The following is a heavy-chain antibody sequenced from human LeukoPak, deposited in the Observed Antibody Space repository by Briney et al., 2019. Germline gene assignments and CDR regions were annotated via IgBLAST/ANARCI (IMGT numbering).Heavy chain of an antibody. Sequence: PGRSLRLSCAASGFTFSGSAMHWVRQASGKGLEWVGRIRSKANSYATAYAASVKGRFTISRDDSKNTAYLQMNSLKAEDTAVYYCTRLPGPHSGSYPTPDYWGQGTLVTVSS. CDR3: TRLPGPHSGSYPTPDY. V-gene: IGHV3-73*01. D-gene: IGHD1-26*01. CDR2: IRSKANSYAT. J-gene: IGHJ4*02. CDR1: GFTFSGSA.